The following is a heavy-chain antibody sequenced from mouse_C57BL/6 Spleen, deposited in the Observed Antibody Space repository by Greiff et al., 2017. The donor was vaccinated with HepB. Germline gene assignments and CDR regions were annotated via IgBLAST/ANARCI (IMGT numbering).Heavy chain of an antibody. J-gene: IGHJ2*01. V-gene: IGHV1-76*01. D-gene: IGHD2-3*01. CDR1: GYTFTDYY. Sequence: QVQLKESGAELVRPGASVKLSCKASGYTFTDYYINWVKQRPGQGLEWIARIYPGSGNTYYNEKFKGKATLTAEKSSSTAYMQLSSLTSEDSAVYFCARGGYDGYFDYWGQGTTLTVSS. CDR3: ARGGYDGYFDY. CDR2: IYPGSGNT.